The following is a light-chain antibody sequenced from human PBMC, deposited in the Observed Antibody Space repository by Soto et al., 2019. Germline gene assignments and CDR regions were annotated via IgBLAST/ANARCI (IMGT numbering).Light chain of an antibody. CDR2: DVT. CDR3: CSYAGSYILL. J-gene: IGLJ3*02. CDR1: SSDVGVYNY. V-gene: IGLV2-11*01. Sequence: QSPLTQPRSVSGSPGPSATISCTGTSSDVGVYNYVSWYQQYPGKAPKLMIYDVTKRPSGVPDRYSGSKSGNTASLTSSGRQTGDEANYYCCSYAGSYILLFGGGSKLAVL.